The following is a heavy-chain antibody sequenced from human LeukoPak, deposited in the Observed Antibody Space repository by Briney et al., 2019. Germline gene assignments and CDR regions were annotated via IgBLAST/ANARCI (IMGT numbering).Heavy chain of an antibody. V-gene: IGHV1-46*01. Sequence: GASVKVSCKASGYTFTSYYRHWVRQAPGQGLEWMGIINPSGGSTSYAQKFQGRVTMTRDTSTSTVYMELSSLRSEDTAVYYCASSVAGLLVDYWGQGTLVTVSS. CDR1: GYTFTSYY. J-gene: IGHJ4*02. D-gene: IGHD6-19*01. CDR3: ASSVAGLLVDY. CDR2: INPSGGST.